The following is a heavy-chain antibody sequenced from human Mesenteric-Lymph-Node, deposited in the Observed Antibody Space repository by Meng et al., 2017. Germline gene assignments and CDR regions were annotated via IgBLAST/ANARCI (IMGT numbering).Heavy chain of an antibody. D-gene: IGHD4-17*01. J-gene: IGHJ4*02. Sequence: ASVKVSCKASGGSFTSDAISWVRQAPGQGLEWMGRINPNSGGTNYAQKFQGRVTMTRDTSISTAYMELSRLRSDDTAVYYCARKTTTADYWGQGTLVTVSS. CDR2: INPNSGGT. CDR1: GGSFTSDA. V-gene: IGHV1-2*06. CDR3: ARKTTTADY.